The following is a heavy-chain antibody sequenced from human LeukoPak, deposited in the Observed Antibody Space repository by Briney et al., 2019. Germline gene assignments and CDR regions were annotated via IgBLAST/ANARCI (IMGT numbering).Heavy chain of an antibody. Sequence: PGGSLRLSCAASGFTFSSYSMNWVRQAPGKGLEWVSSISNSGSYIYYADSVKGRFTISRDNAKNSLHLQMNSLRAEDTAVYFCARSTVTSSYYYMDVWGKGTTVIVSS. CDR3: ARSTVTSSYYYMDV. CDR1: GFTFSSYS. V-gene: IGHV3-21*06. D-gene: IGHD4-11*01. J-gene: IGHJ6*03. CDR2: ISNSGSYI.